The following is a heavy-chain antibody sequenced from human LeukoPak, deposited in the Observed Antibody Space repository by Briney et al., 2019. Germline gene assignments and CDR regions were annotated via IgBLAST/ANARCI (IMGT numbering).Heavy chain of an antibody. CDR1: GFTFSNAW. Sequence: GGSLRLSCAASGFTFSNAWMGWVRQAPGKGLEWVGRIKSKTDGGTTDYAAPVKGRFTISRDDSKDTLYLQMNSLKSEDTAVYYCTTDYGSGSYHYFNYWGQGTLVTVSS. CDR2: IKSKTDGGTT. V-gene: IGHV3-15*01. D-gene: IGHD3-10*01. J-gene: IGHJ4*02. CDR3: TTDYGSGSYHYFNY.